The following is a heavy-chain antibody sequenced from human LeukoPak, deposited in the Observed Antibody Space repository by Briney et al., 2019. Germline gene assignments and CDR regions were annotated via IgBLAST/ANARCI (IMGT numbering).Heavy chain of an antibody. CDR1: GYTFTSYD. J-gene: IGHJ4*02. CDR2: IIPIFGTA. V-gene: IGHV1-69*06. CDR3: ARRGPYSNHFDY. Sequence: ASVKVSCKASGYTFTSYDINWVRQAPGQGLEWMGGIIPIFGTANYAQKFQGRVTITADKSTSTAYMELSSLRSEDTAVYYCARRGPYSNHFDYWGQGTLVTVSS. D-gene: IGHD4-11*01.